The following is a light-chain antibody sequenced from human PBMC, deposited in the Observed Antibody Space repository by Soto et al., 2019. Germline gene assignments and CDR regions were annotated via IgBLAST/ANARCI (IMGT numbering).Light chain of an antibody. J-gene: IGKJ2*01. CDR1: QSVSSAF. Sequence: EIVLTQSPGTLSLSPGERATLSCRASQSVSSAFLAWYQQIPGQAPRLLIYAASSRDTGIPDRFSGSGSGTDFTLTISGLEPEDFAVYYCQQSGSSFYTFGQGTKLEIK. V-gene: IGKV3-20*01. CDR2: AAS. CDR3: QQSGSSFYT.